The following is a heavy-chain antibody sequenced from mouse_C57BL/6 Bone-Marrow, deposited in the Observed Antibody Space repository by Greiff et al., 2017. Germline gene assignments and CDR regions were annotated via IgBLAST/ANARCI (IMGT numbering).Heavy chain of an antibody. V-gene: IGHV1-81*01. J-gene: IGHJ3*01. D-gene: IGHD2-13*01. Sequence: VQLVESGAELARPGASVKLSCKASGYTFTSYGISWVKQRTGQGLEWIGEIYPSSGNTYYNEKFTGKATLTADKSSSTAYMVLRSLTSEDSAVYFCASPVSYGDAWFAYWDQGTLVTVSA. CDR2: IYPSSGNT. CDR1: GYTFTSYG. CDR3: ASPVSYGDAWFAY.